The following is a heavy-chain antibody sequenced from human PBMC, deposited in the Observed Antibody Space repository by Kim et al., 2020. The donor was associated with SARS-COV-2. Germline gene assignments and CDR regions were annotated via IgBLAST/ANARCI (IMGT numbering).Heavy chain of an antibody. V-gene: IGHV1-69*13. CDR2: IIPIFGTA. CDR1: GGTFSSYA. CDR3: ARELVDLKRIDYYYYGMDV. J-gene: IGHJ6*02. Sequence: SVKVSCKASGGTFSSYAISWVRQAPGQGLEWMGGIIPIFGTANYAQKFQGRVTITADESTSTAYMELSSLRSEDTAVYYCARELVDLKRIDYYYYGMDVWGQGTTVTVSS. D-gene: IGHD6-6*01.